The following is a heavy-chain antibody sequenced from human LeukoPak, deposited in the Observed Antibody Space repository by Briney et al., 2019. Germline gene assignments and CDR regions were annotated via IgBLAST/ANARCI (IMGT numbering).Heavy chain of an antibody. Sequence: GGSLRLSCAVSGFSLSSYATAWVHQAPGKGLEWVSYMSSSGSTIYHADSVKGRFTISRDNAKNSLYLQMNSLRAEDTAVYYCARGPSYQGGFDYWGQGTLVTVSS. CDR3: ARGPSYQGGFDY. D-gene: IGHD1-26*01. J-gene: IGHJ4*02. CDR1: GFSLSSYA. V-gene: IGHV3-48*03. CDR2: MSSSGSTI.